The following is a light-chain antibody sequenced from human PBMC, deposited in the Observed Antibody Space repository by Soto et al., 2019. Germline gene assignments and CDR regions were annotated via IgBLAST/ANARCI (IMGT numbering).Light chain of an antibody. CDR2: GAS. Sequence: EIVLTQSPGTLSLSPGERATLSCRASQSVGSSYLAWYQQKPGQAPRLLLYGASSRATGIPDRFSGSGSGTDFTLTSSRLEPEDFAVYYCQQYGSSPGTFGQGTKVEIK. CDR3: QQYGSSPGT. V-gene: IGKV3-20*01. CDR1: QSVGSSY. J-gene: IGKJ1*01.